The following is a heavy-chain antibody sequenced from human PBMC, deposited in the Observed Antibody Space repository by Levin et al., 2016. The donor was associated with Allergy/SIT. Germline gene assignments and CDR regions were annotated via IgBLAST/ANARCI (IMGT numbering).Heavy chain of an antibody. CDR1: QYTFTDYY. D-gene: IGHD1-14*01. CDR3: ARAAFFGKHQGIGF. V-gene: IGHV1-46*01. CDR2: INPSDDTT. J-gene: IGHJ4*02. Sequence: ASVKVSCKASQYTFTDYYIHWVRQAPGQGLEWVGIINPSDDTTSYPQKFQGRVSVTRDTSTSTVYLELRSLTSEDTAMYYCARAAFFGKHQGIGFWGQGTLVTVSS.